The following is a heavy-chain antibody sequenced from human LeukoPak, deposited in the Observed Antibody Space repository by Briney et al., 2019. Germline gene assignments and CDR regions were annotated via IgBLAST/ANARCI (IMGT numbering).Heavy chain of an antibody. CDR1: GFTFSNYS. CDR3: ARVERSWFDL. D-gene: IGHD3-3*01. CDR2: ISSSGSII. Sequence: PGGSLRLSCAASGFTFSNYSMYWVRQAPGKGLEWLSYISSSGSIIYHADSVKGRFTISRDNAKNSLYLQMNRLRADDTAVYYCARVERSWFDLWGQGTLVTASS. J-gene: IGHJ5*02. V-gene: IGHV3-48*04.